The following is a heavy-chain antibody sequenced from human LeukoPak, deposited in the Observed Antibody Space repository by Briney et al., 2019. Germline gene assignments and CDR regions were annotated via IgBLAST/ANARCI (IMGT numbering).Heavy chain of an antibody. CDR1: GYTFTSYY. D-gene: IGHD3-9*01. J-gene: IGHJ6*03. Sequence: ASVKVSCKASGYTFTSYYMHWVRQAPGQGLEWTGIINPSGGSTSYAQKFQGRVTMTRDTSTSTVYMELSSLRSEDTAVYYCARDLPRNDILTGYYHYYYYYMDVWGKGTTVTVSS. CDR3: ARDLPRNDILTGYYHYYYYYMDV. CDR2: INPSGGST. V-gene: IGHV1-46*01.